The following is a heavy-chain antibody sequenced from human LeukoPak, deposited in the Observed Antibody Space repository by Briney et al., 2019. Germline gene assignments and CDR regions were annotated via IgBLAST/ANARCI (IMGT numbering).Heavy chain of an antibody. Sequence: SETLSLTCTVSGGSISSSSYYWGWIRQPPGKGLEWIGSIYYSGSTYYNPSLKSRVTISVDTSKNQFSLKLSSVTAADTAVYYCARLHSGSSVDCWGQGTLVTASS. J-gene: IGHJ4*02. CDR2: IYYSGST. CDR3: ARLHSGSSVDC. D-gene: IGHD1-26*01. V-gene: IGHV4-39*01. CDR1: GGSISSSSYY.